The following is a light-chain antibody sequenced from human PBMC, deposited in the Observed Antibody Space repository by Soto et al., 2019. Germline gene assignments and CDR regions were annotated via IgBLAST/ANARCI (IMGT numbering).Light chain of an antibody. Sequence: EIVMTQSPATLSVSPGERVTLSCRASQSVGSSLAWYQQKPGQAPRLLIYGASTRATGIPARFSGSGSGTDFTLVISSQQSEDFAVYYCQQYNNWPPITFGQGTRVEI. CDR3: QQYNNWPPIT. V-gene: IGKV3-15*01. CDR2: GAS. CDR1: QSVGSS. J-gene: IGKJ5*01.